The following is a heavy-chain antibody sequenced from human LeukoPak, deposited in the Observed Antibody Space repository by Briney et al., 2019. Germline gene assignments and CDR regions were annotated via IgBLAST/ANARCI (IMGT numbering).Heavy chain of an antibody. J-gene: IGHJ4*02. D-gene: IGHD1-26*01. CDR3: AAQSIVGATFPDY. Sequence: SETLSLTCAVYGGSFSGYYWSWIRQPPGKGLEWTGEINHSGSTNYNPSLKSRVTISVDTSKNQFSLKLSSVTAADTAVYYCAAQSIVGATFPDYRGQGTLVTVSS. CDR2: INHSGST. V-gene: IGHV4-34*01. CDR1: GGSFSGYY.